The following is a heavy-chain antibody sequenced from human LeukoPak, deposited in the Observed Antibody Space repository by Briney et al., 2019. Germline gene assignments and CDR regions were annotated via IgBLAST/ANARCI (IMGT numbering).Heavy chain of an antibody. V-gene: IGHV4-34*01. CDR2: INQSGVT. D-gene: IGHD3-10*01. Sequence: SETLSLTCAAYGGSFSGFYWSWIRQSLGKGLEWIGEINQSGVTNYSPSLKSRVTTSADTSKNQFSLKVNSVTAADTAVYYCARGGTFGEPFSRSWGQGTLVTVSS. CDR3: ARGGTFGEPFSRS. CDR1: GGSFSGFY. J-gene: IGHJ4*02.